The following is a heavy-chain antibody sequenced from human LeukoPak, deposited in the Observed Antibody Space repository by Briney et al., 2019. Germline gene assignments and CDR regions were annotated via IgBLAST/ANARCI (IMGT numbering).Heavy chain of an antibody. Sequence: GGSLRLSCTASGFTVSRNYMSWVRQAPGKGLEWVSVIYSGGSTYYADSVKGRFTISRDNSKNTLYLQMNSLRAEDTAVYYCARGGLEMATIYLDYWGQGTLVTVSS. CDR2: IYSGGST. D-gene: IGHD5-24*01. V-gene: IGHV3-53*01. J-gene: IGHJ4*02. CDR3: ARGGLEMATIYLDY. CDR1: GFTVSRNY.